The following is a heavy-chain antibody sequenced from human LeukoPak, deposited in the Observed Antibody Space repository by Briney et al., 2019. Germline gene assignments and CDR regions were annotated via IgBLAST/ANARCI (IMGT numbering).Heavy chain of an antibody. Sequence: SETLSLTCTVSGGSISSYYWSWIRQPPGKGLEWIGYIYYSGSTNYNPSLKSRVTISVDTSKNQFSLKLSSVTAADTAVYYCASSVDSYGYDYWGQGTLVTVSS. CDR1: GGSISSYY. D-gene: IGHD5-18*01. CDR2: IYYSGST. J-gene: IGHJ4*02. V-gene: IGHV4-59*01. CDR3: ASSVDSYGYDY.